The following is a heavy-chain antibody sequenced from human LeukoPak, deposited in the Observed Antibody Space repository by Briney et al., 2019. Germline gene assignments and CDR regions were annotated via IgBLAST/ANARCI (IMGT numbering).Heavy chain of an antibody. CDR3: ARGWGSSSPAFDY. CDR1: GGSISSYY. Sequence: PSETLSLTCTVSGGSISSYYWSWIRQPPGKGLEWIGYIYYSGSTYYNPSLKSRVTISVDTSKNQLSLKVSSVTAADTAVYYCARGWGSSSPAFDYWGQGTLVTVSS. J-gene: IGHJ4*02. D-gene: IGHD2-15*01. CDR2: IYYSGST. V-gene: IGHV4-59*01.